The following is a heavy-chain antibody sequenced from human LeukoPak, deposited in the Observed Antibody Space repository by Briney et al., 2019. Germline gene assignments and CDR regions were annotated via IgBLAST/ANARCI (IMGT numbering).Heavy chain of an antibody. CDR3: ASLMLIAAGYDY. CDR2: INHSGST. CDR1: GDSISSSTCN. Sequence: PSQTLSLTCKVSGDSISSSTCNWSWIRQPPGKGLEWIGEINHSGSTTYNPSLKSRVTISLDTSKNQFSLSLISVTAADTAVYYCASLMLIAAGYDYWGQGNLVTVSS. J-gene: IGHJ4*02. V-gene: IGHV4-30-2*01. D-gene: IGHD6-13*01.